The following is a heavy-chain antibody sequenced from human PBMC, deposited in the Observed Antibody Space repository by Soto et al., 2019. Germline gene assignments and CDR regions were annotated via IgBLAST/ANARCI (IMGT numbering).Heavy chain of an antibody. CDR3: AREGLVLVPTTVNSDYYYYAMDV. CDR2: INAGNGNT. J-gene: IGHJ6*02. Sequence: ASVKVSCKASGYTFTCYAMHWVRQAPGQRLEWMGWINAGNGNTKYSQKFQGRVTITRDTSASTAYMELSSLRSEDTAVYYCAREGLVLVPTTVNSDYYYYAMDVWGQGTTVTVSS. D-gene: IGHD2-2*01. CDR1: GYTFTCYA. V-gene: IGHV1-3*01.